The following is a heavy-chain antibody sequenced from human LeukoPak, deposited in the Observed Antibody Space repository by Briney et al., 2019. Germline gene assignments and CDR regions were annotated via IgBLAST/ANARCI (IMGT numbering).Heavy chain of an antibody. D-gene: IGHD3-22*01. V-gene: IGHV3-23*01. CDR3: AKNYDNSGYYTLYFDY. Sequence: PGGSLRLSCAASGFTFSSYAMSWVRQAPGKGLEWVSAISGSGGSTYYADSVKGRFTISRDNSKNTLYLQMNSLRAEDTAVYYCAKNYDNSGYYTLYFDYWGQGTLVTVSS. J-gene: IGHJ4*02. CDR1: GFTFSSYA. CDR2: ISGSGGST.